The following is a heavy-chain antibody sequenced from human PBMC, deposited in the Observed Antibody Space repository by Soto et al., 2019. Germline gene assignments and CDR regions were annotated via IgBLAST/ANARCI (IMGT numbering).Heavy chain of an antibody. CDR3: ARATGYYHTSGSGS. Sequence: GRSLRFSCAPSVFTFIDYYMSWIRQAPGKGLEWISYISSNSNYKNHADSVRGRFTISRDNAKNSLYLQMNGLRAEDTAVYYWARATGYYHTSGSGSWGKGTLVTVAS. D-gene: IGHD3-22*01. CDR2: ISSNSNYK. V-gene: IGHV3-11*06. J-gene: IGHJ5*02. CDR1: VFTFIDYY.